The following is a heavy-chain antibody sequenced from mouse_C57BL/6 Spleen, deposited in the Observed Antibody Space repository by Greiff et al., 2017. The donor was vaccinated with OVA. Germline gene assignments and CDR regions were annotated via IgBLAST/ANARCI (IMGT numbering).Heavy chain of an antibody. J-gene: IGHJ4*01. D-gene: IGHD2-3*01. CDR3: AIDGYYVPYAMDY. V-gene: IGHV1-82*01. CDR1: GYAFSSSW. Sequence: QVQLQQSGPELVKPGASVKISCKASGYAFSSSWMNWVKQRPGKGLEWIGRIYPGDGDTNYNGKFKGKATLTADKSSSTAYMQLSSLTSEDSAVYVCAIDGYYVPYAMDYWGQGTSVTVSS. CDR2: IYPGDGDT.